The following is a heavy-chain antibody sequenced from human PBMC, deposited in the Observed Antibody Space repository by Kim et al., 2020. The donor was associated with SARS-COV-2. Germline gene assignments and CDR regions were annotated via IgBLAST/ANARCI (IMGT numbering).Heavy chain of an antibody. Sequence: SVKVSCKASGGTFSSYAISWVRQAPGQGLEWMGGIIPIFGTANYAQKFQGRVTITADESTSTAYMELSSLRSEDTAVYYCARDSGLRGPQDWFDPWGQGTLVTVSS. V-gene: IGHV1-69*13. CDR3: ARDSGLRGPQDWFDP. J-gene: IGHJ5*02. CDR2: IIPIFGTA. D-gene: IGHD3-10*01. CDR1: GGTFSSYA.